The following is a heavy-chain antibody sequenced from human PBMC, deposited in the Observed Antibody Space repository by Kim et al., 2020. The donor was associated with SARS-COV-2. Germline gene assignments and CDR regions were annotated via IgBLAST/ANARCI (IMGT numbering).Heavy chain of an antibody. CDR3: SNYSSGAAGGVDV. J-gene: IGHJ6*02. Sequence: GGSLRLSCAASGFTFSGSGMHWVRQASGKGLEWVGRISGNANNYSSAYGASVRGRFTISSDDSKHTAHLQMHSLKSADTSVYSCSNYSSGAAGGVDVWG. CDR2: ISGNANNYSS. D-gene: IGHD3-10*01. CDR1: GFTFSGSG. V-gene: IGHV3-73*01.